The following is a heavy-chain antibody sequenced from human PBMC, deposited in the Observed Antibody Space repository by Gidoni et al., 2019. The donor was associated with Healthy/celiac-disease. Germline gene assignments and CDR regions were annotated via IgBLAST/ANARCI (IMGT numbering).Heavy chain of an antibody. J-gene: IGHJ6*02. Sequence: EVQLVESGGGLVKPGGSLRLSCAASGFTFSNAWMRWVRQAPGKGLEWVGRIKSKTDGGTTDYAAPVKGRFTISRDDSKNTLYLQMNSLKTEDTAVYYCTTDTHDESHYYYYYGMDVWGQGTTVTVSS. V-gene: IGHV3-15*01. CDR3: TTDTHDESHYYYYYGMDV. CDR1: GFTFSNAW. CDR2: IKSKTDGGTT. D-gene: IGHD1-1*01.